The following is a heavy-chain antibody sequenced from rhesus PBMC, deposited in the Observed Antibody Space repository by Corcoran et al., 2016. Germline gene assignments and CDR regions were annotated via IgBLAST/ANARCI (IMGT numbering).Heavy chain of an antibody. CDR2: IYGGSCST. D-gene: IGHD5-24*01. CDR3: ARGPGYSGYGIYFDY. Sequence: QVQLQESGPGLVKPSETLSLTCAVSGYSISSGYGWGWIRQPPGTGLGWIGQIYGGSCSTYYNPSLKSRVTVSKDTSKNQFSLKLSAVTAADTAVYYCARGPGYSGYGIYFDYWGQGVLVTVSS. V-gene: IGHV4-127*01. CDR1: GYSISSGYG. J-gene: IGHJ4*01.